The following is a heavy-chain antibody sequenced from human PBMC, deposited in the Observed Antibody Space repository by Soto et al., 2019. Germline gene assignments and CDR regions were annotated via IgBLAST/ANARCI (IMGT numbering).Heavy chain of an antibody. Sequence: EVQLLESGGGLVQPGGSLRLSCAASGFTFSSYAMSWFRQAPGKGLEWVSAISGSGGSTYYADPLKGRFTSSRDNSKKTLYLQMNSLRSEDTAVYYCAKGGCSSTSCYRYGMAVWGQGTTVTVSS. D-gene: IGHD2-2*01. CDR1: GFTFSSYA. V-gene: IGHV3-23*01. J-gene: IGHJ6*02. CDR3: AKGGCSSTSCYRYGMAV. CDR2: ISGSGGST.